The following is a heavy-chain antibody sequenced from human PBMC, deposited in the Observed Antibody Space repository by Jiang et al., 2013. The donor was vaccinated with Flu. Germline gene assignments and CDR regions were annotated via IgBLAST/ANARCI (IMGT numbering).Heavy chain of an antibody. CDR3: AREGSAYCGGDCQAGINY. CDR2: ISAYNGNT. Sequence: GAEVKKPGASVKVSCKASGYTFTSYGISWVRQAPGQGLEWMGWISAYNGNTNYAQKLQGRVTMTTDTSTSTAYMELRSLRSDDTAVYYRAREGSAYCGGDCQAGINYWGQGTLITVSS. V-gene: IGHV1-18*01. J-gene: IGHJ4*02. D-gene: IGHD2-21*02. CDR1: GYTFTSYG.